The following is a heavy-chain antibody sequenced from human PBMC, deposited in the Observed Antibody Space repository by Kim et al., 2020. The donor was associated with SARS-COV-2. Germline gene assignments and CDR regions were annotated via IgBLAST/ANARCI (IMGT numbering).Heavy chain of an antibody. Sequence: SETLSLTCTVSGGSISSYYWSWIRQPPGKGLEWIGYIYYSGSTNYNPSLKSRVTISVDTSKNQFSLKLSSVTAADTAVYYCARITVPNYYDSSGYYPDYWGQGTLVTVSS. CDR2: IYYSGST. CDR1: GGSISSYY. D-gene: IGHD3-22*01. V-gene: IGHV4-59*13. CDR3: ARITVPNYYDSSGYYPDY. J-gene: IGHJ4*02.